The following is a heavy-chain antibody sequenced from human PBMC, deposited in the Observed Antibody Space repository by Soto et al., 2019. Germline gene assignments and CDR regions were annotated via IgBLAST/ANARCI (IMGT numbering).Heavy chain of an antibody. V-gene: IGHV3-33*05. CDR2: SSYDGSNN. CDR3: ARWGTTGGLDV. D-gene: IGHD3-16*01. CDR1: GFTFRSYV. Sequence: QVQLVESGGGVGQPGTSLRLSCVGSGFTFRSYVIHWVRQAPGKGLEWVALSSYDGSNNFYGDSVKGRFTISRDNSRNTVELQMDSLSLEDTALYYCARWGTTGGLDVWGQGTLVSVSS. J-gene: IGHJ4*02.